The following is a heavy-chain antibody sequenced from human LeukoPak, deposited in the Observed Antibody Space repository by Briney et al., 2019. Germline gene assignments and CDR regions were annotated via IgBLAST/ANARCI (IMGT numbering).Heavy chain of an antibody. D-gene: IGHD1-7*01. CDR1: GYTFTSYY. V-gene: IGHV1-2*02. CDR2: IDPDSGGT. Sequence: RASVKVSCKASGYTFTSYYMHWVRQAPGQGLEWMGWIDPDSGGTNYTQRFQGRVTMTRDTSISTAYIELSRLRSDDTAMFYCARYNGNSRRFDYWGQGTLVTVSS. J-gene: IGHJ4*02. CDR3: ARYNGNSRRFDY.